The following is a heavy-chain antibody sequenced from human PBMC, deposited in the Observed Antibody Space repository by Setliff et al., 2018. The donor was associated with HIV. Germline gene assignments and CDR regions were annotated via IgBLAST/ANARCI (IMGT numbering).Heavy chain of an antibody. V-gene: IGHV4-59*11. CDR2: IFSSGST. CDR1: GYSISSPY. D-gene: IGHD1-26*01. Sequence: SETLSLTCTVSGYSISSPYWSWIRQPPGKELEWIGYIFSSGSTTYNPSLKSRVTISIDTSKNQFSLKVSSVTAADTAVYYCARGWEWGAPLDYWGQGTLVTVSS. J-gene: IGHJ4*02. CDR3: ARGWEWGAPLDY.